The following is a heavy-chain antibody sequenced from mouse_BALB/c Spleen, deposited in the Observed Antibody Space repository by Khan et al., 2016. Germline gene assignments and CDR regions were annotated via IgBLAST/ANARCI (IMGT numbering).Heavy chain of an antibody. J-gene: IGHJ3*01. CDR2: IHYSGST. V-gene: IGHV3-1*02. D-gene: IGHD1-1*01. Sequence: EVQLQESGPDLVKPSQSLSLTCTVTGFSITSDYSWHWIRQFPGNKLEWMGYIHYSGSTNYNPSLKSRISITRDTSKNQFFLQLNSVTTEDTATFDCARYYYGGAPWFAYWGQWTLVTVSA. CDR1: GFSITSDYS. CDR3: ARYYYGGAPWFAY.